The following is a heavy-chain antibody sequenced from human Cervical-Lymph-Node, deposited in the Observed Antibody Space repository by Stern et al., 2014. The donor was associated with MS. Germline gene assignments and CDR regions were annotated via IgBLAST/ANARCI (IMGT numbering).Heavy chain of an antibody. CDR1: GYTLSELS. J-gene: IGHJ4*02. Sequence: DQLVESGAEVKKPGASVRVSCQVSGYTLSELSMHWVRQAPGKGLEWMGGFDPQDVETIYAQKLQGRITMTEDTATDTAYMELTSLTSDDTAVYFCAALRASGWFGSFDYWGRGTLVTVSS. CDR3: AALRASGWFGSFDY. CDR2: FDPQDVET. V-gene: IGHV1-24*01. D-gene: IGHD6-19*01.